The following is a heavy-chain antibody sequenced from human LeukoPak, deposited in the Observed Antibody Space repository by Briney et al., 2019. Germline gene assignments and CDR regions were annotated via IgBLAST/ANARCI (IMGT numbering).Heavy chain of an antibody. V-gene: IGHV3-7*01. CDR2: IKQGGSEK. CDR3: TRAYSYYPY. CDR1: GFTFSDFW. D-gene: IGHD3-10*01. J-gene: IGHJ4*02. Sequence: PGGSLRLSCAASGFTFSDFWMTWVRQAPGKGLEWVANIKQGGSEKYYVDSVMGRFTISRDNAKNSLFLQMSSLRVEDTAVYYCTRAYSYYPYWGQGTLVSVSS.